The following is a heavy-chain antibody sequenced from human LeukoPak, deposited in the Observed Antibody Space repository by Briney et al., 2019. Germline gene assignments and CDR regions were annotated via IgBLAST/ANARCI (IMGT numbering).Heavy chain of an antibody. CDR3: ARGDSSGWYYFDY. Sequence: GGSLRLSCAASRFTFSSYDMHWVRQAPGKGLEWVAVISYDGSNKYYADSVKGRFAISRDNAKNSLYLQMNSLRAEDTAVYYCARGDSSGWYYFDYWGQGTLVTVSS. CDR2: ISYDGSNK. D-gene: IGHD6-19*01. V-gene: IGHV3-30*09. J-gene: IGHJ4*02. CDR1: RFTFSSYD.